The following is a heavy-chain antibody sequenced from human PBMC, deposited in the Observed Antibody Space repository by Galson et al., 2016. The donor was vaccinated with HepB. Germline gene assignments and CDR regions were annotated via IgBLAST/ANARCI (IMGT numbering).Heavy chain of an antibody. Sequence: SETLSLTCTVSGGSVSSDNYYWTWIRQPPGKGLEWIGFSQHSGNTNRNPPLKSRVTISVDTSKNQFSLKMTSVTAADTAVYYCARDQNGSYMAYWGLGTLVTFSS. J-gene: IGHJ4*02. V-gene: IGHV4-61*01. CDR3: ARDQNGSYMAY. CDR2: SQHSGNT. D-gene: IGHD1-26*01. CDR1: GGSVSSDNYY.